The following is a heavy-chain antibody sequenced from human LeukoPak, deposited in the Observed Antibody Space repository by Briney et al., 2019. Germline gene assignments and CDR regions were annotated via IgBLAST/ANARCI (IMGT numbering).Heavy chain of an antibody. CDR3: AKDSFSFNGIYDALDI. J-gene: IGHJ3*02. CDR1: GGSISSGGYY. D-gene: IGHD2-8*01. V-gene: IGHV3-23*01. CDR2: IGGGPV. Sequence: ETLSLTCTVSGGSISSGGYYWSWIRQHPGKGLEWVSTIGGGPVFYADSVKGRFTISRDDSKNTLFLQMNSLRAEDTAIYYCAKDSFSFNGIYDALDIWGQGTMVTVSS.